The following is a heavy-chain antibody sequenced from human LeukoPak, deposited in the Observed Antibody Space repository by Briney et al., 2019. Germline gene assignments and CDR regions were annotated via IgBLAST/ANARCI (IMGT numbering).Heavy chain of an antibody. V-gene: IGHV4-4*02. CDR1: GGSIDITNY. CDR2: ISHDGTI. D-gene: IGHD2/OR15-2a*01. CDR3: TRENRPFCPFAY. J-gene: IGHJ4*02. Sequence: SETLSLTCGVSGGSIDITNYWSWVRQAPGKGLEWIGEISHDGTIDYNPSLRSRVAMSLDRANNQFSLSLTSVTAADTAVYYCTRENRPFCPFAYWGQGVLVTVSS.